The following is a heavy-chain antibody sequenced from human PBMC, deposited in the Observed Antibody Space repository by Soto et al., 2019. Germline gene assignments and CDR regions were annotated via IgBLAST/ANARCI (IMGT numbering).Heavy chain of an antibody. D-gene: IGHD3-9*01. Sequence: NPSETLSLTCTVSGGSISSGGYYWSWIRQHPGKGLEWIGYIYYSGSTYYNPSLKSRVTISVDTSKNQFSLKLSSVTAADTAVYYCARVPRGPYYDILTGSYYMDVWGKGTTVTVSS. CDR2: IYYSGST. CDR1: GGSISSGGYY. CDR3: ARVPRGPYYDILTGSYYMDV. J-gene: IGHJ6*03. V-gene: IGHV4-31*03.